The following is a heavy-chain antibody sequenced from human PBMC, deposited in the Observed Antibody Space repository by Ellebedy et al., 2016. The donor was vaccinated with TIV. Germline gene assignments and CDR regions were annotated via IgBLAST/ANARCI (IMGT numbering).Heavy chain of an antibody. V-gene: IGHV3-30-3*01. D-gene: IGHD3-3*01. CDR3: ARASTYDFWSGYYSRYYYMDV. Sequence: GGSLRLSXAASGFTFSSYAMHWVRQAPGKGLEWVAVISYDGSNKYYADSVKGRFTISRDNSKNTLYLQMNSLRAEDTAVYYCARASTYDFWSGYYSRYYYMDVWGKGTTVTVSS. J-gene: IGHJ6*03. CDR1: GFTFSSYA. CDR2: ISYDGSNK.